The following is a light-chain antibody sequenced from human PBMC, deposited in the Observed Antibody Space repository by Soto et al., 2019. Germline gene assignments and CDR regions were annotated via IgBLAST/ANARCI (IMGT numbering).Light chain of an antibody. J-gene: IGKJ1*01. CDR2: GAS. CDR1: QSVSSN. CDR3: QQYNNWPPWT. V-gene: IGKV3-15*01. Sequence: EIVMTQSPPTLSVSPGERATLSCRASQSVSSNLAWYQQKPGQPPRLLIYGASTGATGIPARFSGSGSGTEFTLTIGSLQSEDFAVYYCQQYNNWPPWTFGQGTKV.